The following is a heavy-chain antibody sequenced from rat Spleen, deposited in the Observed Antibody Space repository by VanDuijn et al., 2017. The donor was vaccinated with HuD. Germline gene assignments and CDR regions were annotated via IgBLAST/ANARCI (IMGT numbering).Heavy chain of an antibody. V-gene: IGHV2S63*01. D-gene: IGHD5-1*01. CDR3: TRAPGKGYVMDA. CDR1: GFSFTDYS. J-gene: IGHJ4*01. Sequence: VQLKESGPGLVQPSQTLSLTCTVSGFSFTDYSVHWVRQPPGKGLEWMGVMWRSGSTEYNSGLKSRLSISRDTSKSQVFLKMNSLQTEDTAIYYCTRAPGKGYVMDAWGQGTAVTVSS. CDR2: MWRSGST.